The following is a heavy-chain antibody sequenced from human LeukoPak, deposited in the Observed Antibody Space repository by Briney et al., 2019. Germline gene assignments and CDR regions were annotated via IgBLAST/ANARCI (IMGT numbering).Heavy chain of an antibody. CDR3: ARGKGYYGDAFDI. D-gene: IGHD3-22*01. Sequence: KPSETLSLTCAVYGGAFSGYYWNWIRQRPGKGLELIGEINHSGSTKYNPSLKSRVTISVDTSNNHFSLKLSSATAADTAVYYCARGKGYYGDAFDIWGQGTMVTVSS. V-gene: IGHV4-34*01. CDR1: GGAFSGYY. J-gene: IGHJ3*02. CDR2: INHSGST.